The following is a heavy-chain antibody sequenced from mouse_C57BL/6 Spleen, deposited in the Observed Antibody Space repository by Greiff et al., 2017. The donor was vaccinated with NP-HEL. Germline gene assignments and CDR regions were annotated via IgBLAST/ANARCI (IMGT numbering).Heavy chain of an antibody. Sequence: EVKLVESEGGLVQPGSSMKLSCTASGFTFSDYYMAWVRQVPEKGLEWVANINYDGSSTYYLDSLKSRFIISRDNAKNILYLQMSSLKSEDTATYYCARVAESYYGPYYFDYWGQGTTLTVSS. CDR3: ARVAESYYGPYYFDY. J-gene: IGHJ2*01. D-gene: IGHD1-1*01. V-gene: IGHV5-16*01. CDR2: INYDGSST. CDR1: GFTFSDYY.